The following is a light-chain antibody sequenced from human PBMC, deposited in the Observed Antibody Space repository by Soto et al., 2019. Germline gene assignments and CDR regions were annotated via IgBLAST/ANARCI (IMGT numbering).Light chain of an antibody. J-gene: IGKJ1*01. CDR3: QLSFSTPRT. CDR1: QSIGTY. CDR2: AAS. V-gene: IGKV1-39*01. Sequence: IKMTQSPSSLSASVGDRVTITCRASQSIGTYLNWYQQNPGKAPNLLIYAASRLQSGRPSRFSGSGSGTDFTLTISSLRPEDFATYYCQLSFSTPRTFGQGTKVDSK.